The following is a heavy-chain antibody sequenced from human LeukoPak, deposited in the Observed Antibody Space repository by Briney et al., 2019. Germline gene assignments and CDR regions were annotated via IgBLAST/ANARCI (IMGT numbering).Heavy chain of an antibody. J-gene: IGHJ4*02. D-gene: IGHD4-23*01. CDR1: GSSFTSYW. CDR2: IYPGDSDT. CDR3: ARRLDYGGNSHGY. V-gene: IGHV5-51*01. Sequence: GESLQISCQGSGSSFTSYWIGWVRQLPGKGLEWMGIIYPGDSDTRYSPSFQGQVTISADKSISTAYLQWSSLKASDTAIYYCARRLDYGGNSHGYWGQGTLVTVPS.